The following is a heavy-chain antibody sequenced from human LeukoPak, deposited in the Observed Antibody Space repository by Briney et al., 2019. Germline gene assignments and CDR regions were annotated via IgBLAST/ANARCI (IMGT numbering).Heavy chain of an antibody. CDR2: INHSGST. J-gene: IGHJ5*02. CDR1: GGSFSGYY. Sequence: PSETLSLTCAVYGGSFSGYYWSWIRQPPGKGLEWIGEINHSGSTNYNPSLKSRVTISVDTSKNQFSLKLSSVTAADTAVYYCARQPRRRFDPWGQGTLVTVSS. V-gene: IGHV4-34*01. CDR3: ARQPRRRFDP.